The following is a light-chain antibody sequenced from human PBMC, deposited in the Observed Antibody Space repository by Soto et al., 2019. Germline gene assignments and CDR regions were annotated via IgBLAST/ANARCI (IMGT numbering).Light chain of an antibody. CDR1: TGTVTSGHY. CDR3: LLYYGGAVV. Sequence: QTVVTHEPSLTVSPGGTVTLTCASSTGTVTSGHYPNWLQQKPGQAPRALIYSTDTRHSWTPARFSGSLLGGKAALTLSGVQPEDEADYYCLLYYGGAVVFGGGTKVTVL. V-gene: IGLV7-43*01. J-gene: IGLJ2*01. CDR2: STD.